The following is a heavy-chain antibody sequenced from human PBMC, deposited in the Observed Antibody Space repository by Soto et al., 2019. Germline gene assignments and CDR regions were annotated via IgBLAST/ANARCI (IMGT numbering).Heavy chain of an antibody. D-gene: IGHD4-17*01. V-gene: IGHV2-70*02. CDR3: ATFESYGDLDY. CDR2: IDWDDDK. Sequence: SGPTLVNPTQTLTLTCTFSGFSLSTTGMCVSWIRQPPGKALEWLALIDWDDDKYYNPSLKSRVTLSLDTSKNQFSLKLTAVTAADTAVYYCATFESYGDLDYWGQGTLVTVSS. J-gene: IGHJ4*02. CDR1: GFSLSTTGMC.